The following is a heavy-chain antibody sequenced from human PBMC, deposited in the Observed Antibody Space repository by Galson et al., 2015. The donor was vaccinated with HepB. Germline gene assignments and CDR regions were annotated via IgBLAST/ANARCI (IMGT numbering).Heavy chain of an antibody. CDR2: ISGSGGSI. J-gene: IGHJ2*01. Sequence: SLRLSCAASGFTFSSYAMSWVRQAPGKGLEWVSCISGSGGSIFYADSLKGRFTISRDNSKNTLYLQMNSLRAEETAVYYCAKDRYYYDTNGTAEGYFDLWGRGTLVTVSA. CDR1: GFTFSSYA. V-gene: IGHV3-23*01. CDR3: AKDRYYYDTNGTAEGYFDL. D-gene: IGHD3-22*01.